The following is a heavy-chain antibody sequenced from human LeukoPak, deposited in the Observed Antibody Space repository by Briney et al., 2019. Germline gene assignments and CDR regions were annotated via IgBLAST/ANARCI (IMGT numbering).Heavy chain of an antibody. Sequence: PGGSLRLSCAASGFTFSSYGMHWVRQAPGKGLEWVAFIRYDGSNKYYADSVKGRFTISRDNSKNALYLQMNSLRVEDTALYYCAKDLQPRGVTPWAFDIWGQGTMVTVSS. J-gene: IGHJ3*02. V-gene: IGHV3-30*02. CDR3: AKDLQPRGVTPWAFDI. CDR2: IRYDGSNK. CDR1: GFTFSSYG. D-gene: IGHD3-10*01.